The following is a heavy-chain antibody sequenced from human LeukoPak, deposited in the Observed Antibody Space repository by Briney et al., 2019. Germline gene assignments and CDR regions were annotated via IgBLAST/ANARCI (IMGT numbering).Heavy chain of an antibody. CDR3: ARAAPAAPRYFDY. V-gene: IGHV1-69*13. Sequence: ASVKVSCKASGYTFTSYGISWVRQAPGQGLEWMGGIIPIFGTANYAQKFQGRVTITADESTSTAYMEPSSMRSEDTAVYYCARAAPAAPRYFDYWGQGTLVTVSS. D-gene: IGHD2-2*01. J-gene: IGHJ4*02. CDR1: GYTFTSYG. CDR2: IIPIFGTA.